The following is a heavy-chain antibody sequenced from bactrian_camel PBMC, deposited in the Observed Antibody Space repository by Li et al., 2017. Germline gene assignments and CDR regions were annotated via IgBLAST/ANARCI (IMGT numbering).Heavy chain of an antibody. Sequence: HVQLVESGGGSVQAGGSLRLSCTGSGGSISPACMGWFRQAQGKERSWVATIHTGAGSPDYATSVKGRFTVSHDNAKNTLYLQMDSLTPEDTAMYYCAIDSTHGPGWRGYLCPESVFRYRGWGQGTQVTVS. J-gene: IGHJ4*01. CDR1: GGSISPAC. V-gene: IGHV3S54*01. CDR3: AIDSTHGPGWRGYLCPESVFRYRG. D-gene: IGHD2*01. CDR2: IHTGAGSP.